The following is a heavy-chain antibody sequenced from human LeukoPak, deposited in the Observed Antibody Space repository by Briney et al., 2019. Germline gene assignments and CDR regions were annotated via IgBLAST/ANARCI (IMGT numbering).Heavy chain of an antibody. D-gene: IGHD4-17*01. CDR3: ASGTYGDYSLDF. CDR1: GYTFTCYH. Sequence: ASVKVSCKASGYTFTCYHLHWVRQAPGQGQEWMGRINPDRGGTDYAQKFQGRGTINRDRDIGKAYMEMSRLRSDDTAIYYCASGTYGDYSLDFWGQGTLVTVSS. J-gene: IGHJ4*02. CDR2: INPDRGGT. V-gene: IGHV1-2*06.